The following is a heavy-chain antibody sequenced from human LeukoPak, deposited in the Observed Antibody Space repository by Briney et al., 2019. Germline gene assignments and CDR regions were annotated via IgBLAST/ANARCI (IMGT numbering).Heavy chain of an antibody. CDR3: ARDSVHIVVVTASFQH. CDR2: IANDGRDK. V-gene: IGHV3-30*03. CDR1: GFTSSRYA. D-gene: IGHD2-21*02. Sequence: GTSLRLSCAASGFTSSRYAMHWVRRAPGKGLEWVAVIANDGRDKHSTDSVKGRFTISRDNSKNTLYLQMNSLRAEDTAVYYCARDSVHIVVVTASFQHWGQGTLVTVSS. J-gene: IGHJ1*01.